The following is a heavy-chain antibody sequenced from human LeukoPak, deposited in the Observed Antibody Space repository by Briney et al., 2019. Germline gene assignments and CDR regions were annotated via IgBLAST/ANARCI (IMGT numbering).Heavy chain of an antibody. V-gene: IGHV3-53*01. CDR1: GFTVSSNY. CDR2: IYSGGST. CDR3: ASAGMVRGVIAFDY. J-gene: IGHJ4*02. D-gene: IGHD3-10*01. Sequence: GGSLRLSCAASGFTVSSNYMSWVRQAPGKGLEWVSVIYSGGSTYYADSVEGRFTISRDNSKNTLYLQTNSLRAEDTAVYYCASAGMVRGVIAFDYWGQGTLVTVSS.